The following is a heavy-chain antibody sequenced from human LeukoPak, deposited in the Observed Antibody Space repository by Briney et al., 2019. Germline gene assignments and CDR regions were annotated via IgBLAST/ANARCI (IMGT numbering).Heavy chain of an antibody. CDR3: ARASIRHSRDTSMVSSFGGFDY. D-gene: IGHD5-18*01. CDR2: IYSGGST. CDR1: GFTVSSNY. V-gene: IGHV3-53*01. Sequence: GGSLRLSCAASGFTVSSNYMSWVRQAPGKGLEWVSVIYSGGSTYYADSVKGRFTISRDNSKSTLYLQMNSLRAEDTAVYYCARASIRHSRDTSMVSSFGGFDYWGQGTLVTVSS. J-gene: IGHJ4*02.